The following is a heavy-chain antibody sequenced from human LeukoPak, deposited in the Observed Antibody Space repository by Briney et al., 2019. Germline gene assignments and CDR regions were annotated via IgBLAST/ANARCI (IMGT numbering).Heavy chain of an antibody. J-gene: IGHJ6*02. Sequence: ASVKVSCKASEYTFTNYAIHWVRQAPGQSLEWMGQINGGLENTKYSQRFLGRVTITRDISANTAYVELSSLTSEDTAVYYCARAEVLLSYGHNKHCLDVWGQGTTVTVSS. D-gene: IGHD3-10*01. CDR1: EYTFTNYA. CDR2: INGGLENT. CDR3: ARAEVLLSYGHNKHCLDV. V-gene: IGHV1-3*01.